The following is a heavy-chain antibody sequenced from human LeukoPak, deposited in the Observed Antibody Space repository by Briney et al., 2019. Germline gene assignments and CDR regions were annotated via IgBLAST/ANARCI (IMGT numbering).Heavy chain of an antibody. CDR1: GGSINGYY. Sequence: SETLSLTCTVPGGSINGYYWSWIRQSPEKGLEWIGYIYYRGSTNYNPSLKSRVTISVDTSKNQFSLKLSSVTAADTAVYYCARADYDTSAYYYTFDYWGRGTLVTVSS. J-gene: IGHJ2*01. CDR3: ARADYDTSAYYYTFDY. D-gene: IGHD3-22*01. CDR2: IYYRGST. V-gene: IGHV4-59*01.